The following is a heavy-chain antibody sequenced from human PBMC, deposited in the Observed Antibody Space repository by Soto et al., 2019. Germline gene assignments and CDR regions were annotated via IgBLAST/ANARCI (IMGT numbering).Heavy chain of an antibody. CDR1: GFTFSSYA. CDR2: ISYDGSNK. J-gene: IGHJ4*02. D-gene: IGHD4-17*01. CDR3: ARERDPTVVTNSYFDD. Sequence: GGSLRLSCAASGFTFSSYAMHWVRQAPGKGLEWVAVISYDGSNKYYADSVKGRFTISRDNSKNTLYLQMNSLRAEDTAVYYCARERDPTVVTNSYFDDWGQGTLVTVSS. V-gene: IGHV3-30-3*01.